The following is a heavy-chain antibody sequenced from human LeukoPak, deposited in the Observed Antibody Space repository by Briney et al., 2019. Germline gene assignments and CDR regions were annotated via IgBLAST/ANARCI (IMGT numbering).Heavy chain of an antibody. CDR3: ARAPYGVFDY. CDR1: GFSFSSYE. D-gene: IGHD4-17*01. CDR2: ISSSGSTI. Sequence: PGGSLLLSCAASGFSFSSYEMNCVRQAPGGGLEWVSYISSSGSTIYYADSVKGRFTISRDNAKNSLYLQMNSLRAEDTAVYYCARAPYGVFDYWGQGTLVTVSS. V-gene: IGHV3-48*03. J-gene: IGHJ4*02.